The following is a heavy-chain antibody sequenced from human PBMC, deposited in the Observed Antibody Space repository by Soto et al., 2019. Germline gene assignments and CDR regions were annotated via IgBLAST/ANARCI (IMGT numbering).Heavy chain of an antibody. J-gene: IGHJ4*02. CDR2: IKRDGGEK. CDR1: GLTFSNHW. V-gene: IGHV3-7*02. Sequence: PGGSLRLSCTVSGLTFSNHWMTWVRQAPGKGLEWVANIKRDGGEKSYVDSVKGRFSVSRDNTKNSLYLQMNNLRAEDTAVYYCATRPPDETYYGVFDYWGRGALVTVS. CDR3: ATRPPDETYYGVFDY. D-gene: IGHD3-10*01.